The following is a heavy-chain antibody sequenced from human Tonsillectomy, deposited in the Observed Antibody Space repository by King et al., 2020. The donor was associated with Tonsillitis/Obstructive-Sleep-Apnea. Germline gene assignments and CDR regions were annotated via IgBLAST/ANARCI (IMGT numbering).Heavy chain of an antibody. CDR2: ISGSGGST. CDR3: AKDKLGYSYGPGPYYFDY. J-gene: IGHJ4*02. Sequence: VQLVESGGGLVQPGGSLRLSCAASGFTFSSYAMSWVRQAPGKGLEWVSVISGSGGSTYYADSVKGRFTISRDNSKNTLYLQMNSLRAEDTAVYNCAKDKLGYSYGPGPYYFDYWGQGTLVTVSS. D-gene: IGHD5-18*01. V-gene: IGHV3-23*04. CDR1: GFTFSSYA.